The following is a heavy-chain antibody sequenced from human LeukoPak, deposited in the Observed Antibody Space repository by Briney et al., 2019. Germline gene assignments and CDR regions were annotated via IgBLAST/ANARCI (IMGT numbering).Heavy chain of an antibody. CDR3: ARGGADAFDI. CDR2: IYYSGSN. Sequence: SETLSLTCTVSGGSISSYYWSWIRQPPGKGLEWIGYIYYSGSNNYNPSLKSRVTISVDTSKNQFSLKLSSVTAADPAVYYCARGGADAFDIWGQGTMVTVSS. D-gene: IGHD1-26*01. J-gene: IGHJ3*02. V-gene: IGHV4-59*08. CDR1: GGSISSYY.